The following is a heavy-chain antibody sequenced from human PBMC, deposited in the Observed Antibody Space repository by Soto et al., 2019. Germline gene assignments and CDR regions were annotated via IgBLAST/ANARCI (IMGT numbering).Heavy chain of an antibody. CDR2: ISGSGGST. CDR1: GFTFSSYA. V-gene: IGHV3-23*01. CDR3: AKNVQDDYYDSSGYDLFDY. J-gene: IGHJ4*02. D-gene: IGHD3-22*01. Sequence: PGGSLRLSCAASGFTFSSYAMSWVRQAPGKGLEWVSAISGSGGSTYYADSVKGRFTISRDNSKNTLYLQMNSLRAEDTAVYYCAKNVQDDYYDSSGYDLFDYWGQGTLVTVSS.